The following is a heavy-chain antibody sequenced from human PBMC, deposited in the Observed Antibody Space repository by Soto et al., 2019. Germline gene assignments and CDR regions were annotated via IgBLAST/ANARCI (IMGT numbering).Heavy chain of an antibody. V-gene: IGHV4-39*01. J-gene: IGHJ5*02. Sequence: SETLSLTFTVSGASIISSDFYWGWGRHPPGKGLEWIGSIFYLGSSYYNPSLKSRVNMSVDTSKNQFSLRLRSVTAADTALYFCARHSGALRKNNWFDPWGQGRMVTVSS. D-gene: IGHD1-26*01. CDR1: GASIISSDFY. CDR3: ARHSGALRKNNWFDP. CDR2: IFYLGSS.